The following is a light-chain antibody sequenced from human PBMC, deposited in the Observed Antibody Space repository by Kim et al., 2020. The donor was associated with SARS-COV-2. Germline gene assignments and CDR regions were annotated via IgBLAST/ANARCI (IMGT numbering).Light chain of an antibody. Sequence: PGQSVTSSCTGTSSDVGNYNYVSWYQQYPGKAPKLMIYEVSKRPSGVPDRFSGSKSGNTASLTVSGLQAEDEADYYCSSYAGSIYVFGTGTKVTVL. CDR2: EVS. V-gene: IGLV2-8*01. CDR3: SSYAGSIYV. CDR1: SSDVGNYNY. J-gene: IGLJ1*01.